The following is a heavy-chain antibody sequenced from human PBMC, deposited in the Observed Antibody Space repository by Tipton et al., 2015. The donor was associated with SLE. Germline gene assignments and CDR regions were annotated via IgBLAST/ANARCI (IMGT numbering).Heavy chain of an antibody. CDR3: AKGRPADY. CDR1: GGSISSHY. Sequence: TLSLTCTVSGGSISSHYWSWIRQPPGKGLEWIGYIYYSGSTNYNPSLTSRVTISVDTSKNQFSLNLSSVTAADTAVYYCAKGRPADYWGQGTLVTVSS. V-gene: IGHV4-59*11. CDR2: IYYSGST. J-gene: IGHJ4*02.